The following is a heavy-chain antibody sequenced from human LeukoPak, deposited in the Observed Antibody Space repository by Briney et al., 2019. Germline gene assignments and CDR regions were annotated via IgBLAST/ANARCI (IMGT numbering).Heavy chain of an antibody. CDR2: IYYSGSN. CDR1: GGSISSDY. J-gene: IGHJ4*02. CDR3: ARGAYDSSGFYFDY. V-gene: IGHV4-59*01. Sequence: PSETLSLTCTVSGGSISSDYWSWIRQPPGKGLEWIGYIYYSGSNNYNPSLKSRVTISVDTSKNQFSLKLSSVTAADTAVYYCARGAYDSSGFYFDYWGQGTLVTVSS. D-gene: IGHD3-22*01.